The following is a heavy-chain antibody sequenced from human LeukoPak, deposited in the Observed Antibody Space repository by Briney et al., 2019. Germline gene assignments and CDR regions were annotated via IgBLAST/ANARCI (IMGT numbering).Heavy chain of an antibody. J-gene: IGHJ4*02. CDR3: GRDETYDYESNGYLDF. V-gene: IGHV3-23*01. D-gene: IGHD3-22*01. CDR1: GFTFSSYA. CDR2: ISGSGGST. Sequence: PGGSLRLSCAASGFTFSSYAMSWVRQAPGKGLEWVSAISGSGGSTYYADSVKGRFTISRDNSKNTLYLQMSSLRAEDTAIYYCGRDETYDYESNGYLDFWGQGTVVTVSS.